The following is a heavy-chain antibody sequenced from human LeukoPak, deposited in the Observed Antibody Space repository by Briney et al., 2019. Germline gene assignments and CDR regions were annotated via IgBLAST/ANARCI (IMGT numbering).Heavy chain of an antibody. CDR2: IIPILDRT. CDR3: ARAPPGIAVPGTFDY. Sequence: GASVKVSCKASGYTFTSYAMNWVRQAPGQGLEWMGRIIPILDRTNYAQKFQGRVTITADTSTNTAYMELSSLTSEDTAIYYCARAPPGIAVPGTFDYWGQGTLVTVSS. J-gene: IGHJ4*02. D-gene: IGHD6-19*01. CDR1: GYTFTSYA. V-gene: IGHV1-69*04.